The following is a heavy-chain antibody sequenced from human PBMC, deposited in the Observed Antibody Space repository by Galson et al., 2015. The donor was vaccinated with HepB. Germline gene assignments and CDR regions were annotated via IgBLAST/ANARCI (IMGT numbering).Heavy chain of an antibody. CDR3: ARDAGGNYAH. V-gene: IGHV3-53*01. J-gene: IGHJ4*02. CDR2: IYRDGST. Sequence: SLRLSCAASGFSVADIYMSWVRQAPSNGLEWVSLIYRDGSTYYADSVEGRFTISRDNSKNAVFLHMNSLRADDTAIYYCARDAGGNYAHWGQGTLVTVSS. D-gene: IGHD3-16*01. CDR1: GFSVADIY.